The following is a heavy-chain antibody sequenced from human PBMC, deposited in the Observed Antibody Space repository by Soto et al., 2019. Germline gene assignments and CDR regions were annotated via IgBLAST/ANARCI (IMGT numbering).Heavy chain of an antibody. J-gene: IGHJ1*01. D-gene: IGHD3-10*01. Sequence: GGSLRLSCAASGFTVEDYTMHWVRQAPGKGLEWVSLITWDGGTTYYADSVKGRFTVSRDNNKNALFLQMNSLTTEDTALYYCARDRVSTEIKILQYWGQGTPVTVSS. CDR2: ITWDGGTT. CDR3: ARDRVSTEIKILQY. V-gene: IGHV3-43*01. CDR1: GFTVEDYT.